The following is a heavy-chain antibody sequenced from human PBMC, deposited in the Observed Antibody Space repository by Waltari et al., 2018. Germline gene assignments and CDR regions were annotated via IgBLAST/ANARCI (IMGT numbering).Heavy chain of an antibody. J-gene: IGHJ4*02. CDR3: TRVFPGIGIIGNFDQ. Sequence: VQSGGGVVQPGKSLRLSCVGSGFNFNEYGMPWVRQAPGKGREWVAVIWSDGSKVHYADSVQGRFVISRDNSKKTLYLQMNSLRGEDTGLYYCTRVFPGIGIIGNFDQWGQGTQVTVSS. CDR1: GFNFNEYG. V-gene: IGHV3-33*01. CDR2: IWSDGSKV.